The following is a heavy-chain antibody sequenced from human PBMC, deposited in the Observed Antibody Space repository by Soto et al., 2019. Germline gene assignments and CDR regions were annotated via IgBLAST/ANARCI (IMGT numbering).Heavy chain of an antibody. Sequence: HPGGSLRLSCAASGVTFSSYGMHGVRQAPGKGLEWVAVISYDGSNKYYADSVKGRFTISRDNSKNTLYLQMNSLRAEDTAVYYCAKDVYYYDSGGYPDYWGQGTLVTVSS. D-gene: IGHD3-22*01. J-gene: IGHJ4*02. CDR3: AKDVYYYDSGGYPDY. V-gene: IGHV3-30*18. CDR2: ISYDGSNK. CDR1: GVTFSSYG.